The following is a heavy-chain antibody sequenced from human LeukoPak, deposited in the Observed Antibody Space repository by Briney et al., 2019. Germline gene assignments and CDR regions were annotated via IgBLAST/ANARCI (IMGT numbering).Heavy chain of an antibody. D-gene: IGHD1-26*01. CDR1: GYTFTGYY. Sequence: GASVKVSCKPSGYTFTGYYMHWVRQAPGQGLEWMGWINPNSGGTNYAQKFQGRVTMTRDTSISTAYMELSRLRSDDTAVYYCASLALPVGATRSFFDYWGQGTLVTVSS. V-gene: IGHV1-2*02. CDR2: INPNSGGT. CDR3: ASLALPVGATRSFFDY. J-gene: IGHJ4*02.